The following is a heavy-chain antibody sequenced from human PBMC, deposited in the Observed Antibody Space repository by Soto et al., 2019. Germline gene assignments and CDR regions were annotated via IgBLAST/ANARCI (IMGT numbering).Heavy chain of an antibody. D-gene: IGHD3-10*01. CDR1: GYTFTSYY. CDR3: ARDIHIRYYGSGSAMDV. Sequence: GASVKVSCKASGYTFTSYYMHWVRQAPGQGLEWMGIINPSGGSTSYAQKFQGRVTMTRDTSTSTVYMELSSLRSEDTAVYYCARDIHIRYYGSGSAMDVWGQGTTVTVSS. CDR2: INPSGGST. J-gene: IGHJ6*02. V-gene: IGHV1-46*01.